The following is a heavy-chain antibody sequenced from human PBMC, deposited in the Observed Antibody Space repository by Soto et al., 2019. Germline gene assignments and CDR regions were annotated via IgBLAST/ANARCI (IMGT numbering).Heavy chain of an antibody. J-gene: IGHJ4*02. Sequence: QVQLVQSGAEVKKPGSSVKVSCKASGGTLSRSAISWVRQAPGQGLEWMGGIIPIFGPAIYAQKFRGRVRIIADESTSTAYMEMSSLRSEDTAVYYCGTGSSWTKVESWGQGTLVTVSS. CDR2: IIPIFGPA. CDR3: GTGSSWTKVES. D-gene: IGHD6-13*01. CDR1: GGTLSRSA. V-gene: IGHV1-69*01.